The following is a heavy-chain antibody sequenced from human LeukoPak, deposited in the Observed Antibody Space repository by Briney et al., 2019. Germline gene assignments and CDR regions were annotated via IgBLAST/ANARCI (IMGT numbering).Heavy chain of an antibody. D-gene: IGHD2-2*02. J-gene: IGHJ4*02. CDR1: GFTFSDYK. CDR2: ISGSGTTT. CDR3: VKPTKIHCSSTSCYNTEEN. Sequence: TGGSLRLSCAGSGFTFSDYKMNWVRQAPGKGLEWISYISGSGTTTYYADSVKGRFTISRDNAKNSLYLQMNSLRAEDMALYYCVKPTKIHCSSTSCYNTEENWGQGTLVTVSS. V-gene: IGHV3-48*03.